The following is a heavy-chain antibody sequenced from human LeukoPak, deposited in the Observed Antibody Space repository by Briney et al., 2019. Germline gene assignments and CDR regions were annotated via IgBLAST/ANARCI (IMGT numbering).Heavy chain of an antibody. Sequence: SVKVSCKASGGTLSSHGLSWVRQAPGQGLQWMGGIIPVFGIANYAPKFQGRVTITADEFTSYMELRSLRSEDTAVYYCARTYGSGTYQYYYHYMDVWGSGTRITVSS. D-gene: IGHD3-10*01. CDR2: IIPVFGIA. V-gene: IGHV1-69*13. CDR1: GGTLSSHG. CDR3: ARTYGSGTYQYYYHYMDV. J-gene: IGHJ6*03.